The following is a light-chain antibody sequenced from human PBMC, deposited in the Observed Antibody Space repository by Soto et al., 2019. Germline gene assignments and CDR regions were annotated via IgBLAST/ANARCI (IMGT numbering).Light chain of an antibody. V-gene: IGKV1-39*01. CDR3: QQSLTTPLT. Sequence: DIQMTQSPSSLSASVGDRVTITCRASQRITIYLNGYLQKPGKAPKRQIFATSRLQSGVTSRFSGSGSGTDFTLTISSLQPEDLVTYYCQQSLTTPLTFGGRTKVEIK. CDR2: ATS. CDR1: QRITIY. J-gene: IGKJ4*01.